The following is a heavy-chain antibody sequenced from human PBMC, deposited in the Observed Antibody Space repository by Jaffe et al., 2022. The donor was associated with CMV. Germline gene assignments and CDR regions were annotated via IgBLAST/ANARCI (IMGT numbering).Heavy chain of an antibody. CDR2: IYYSGST. D-gene: IGHD4-17*01. CDR1: GGSISSYY. CDR3: ARGKDGDYDY. J-gene: IGHJ4*02. V-gene: IGHV4-59*01. Sequence: QVQLQESGPGLVKPSETLSLTCTVSGGSISSYYWSWIRQPPGKGLEWIGYIYYSGSTNYNPSLKSRVTISVDTSKNQFSLKLSSVTAADTAVYYCARGKDGDYDYWGQGTLVTVSS.